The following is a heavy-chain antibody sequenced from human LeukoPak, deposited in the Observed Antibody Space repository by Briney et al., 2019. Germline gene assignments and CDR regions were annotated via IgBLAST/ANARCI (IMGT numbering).Heavy chain of an antibody. Sequence: PGRSLRLSCAASGFTFSSYAMHWVRQAPGKGLEWVAVISYDGSNKYYADSVKGRFTISRDNSKNTLYLQMNSLRAEDTAVYYCAREGPHNDAFDIWGQGTMVTVSS. CDR3: AREGPHNDAFDI. CDR2: ISYDGSNK. J-gene: IGHJ3*02. D-gene: IGHD1-14*01. V-gene: IGHV3-30-3*01. CDR1: GFTFSSYA.